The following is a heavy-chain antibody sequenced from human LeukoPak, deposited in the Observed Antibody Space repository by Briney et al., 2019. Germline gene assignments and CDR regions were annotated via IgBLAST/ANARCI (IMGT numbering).Heavy chain of an antibody. J-gene: IGHJ4*02. V-gene: IGHV1-2*02. D-gene: IGHD6-19*01. CDR3: ARAYSSGWYYFDY. Sequence: ASVKVSCKASGYTFTGYYMHWVRQAPGQGLEWMGWINPNSGGTNYAQKFQGRVTMTRDTSISTAYMELSRLRSDGTAVYYCARAYSSGWYYFDYWGQGTLVTVSS. CDR1: GYTFTGYY. CDR2: INPNSGGT.